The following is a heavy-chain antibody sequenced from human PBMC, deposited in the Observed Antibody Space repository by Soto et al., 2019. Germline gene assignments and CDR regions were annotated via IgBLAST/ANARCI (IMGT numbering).Heavy chain of an antibody. D-gene: IGHD3-10*01. V-gene: IGHV6-1*01. CDR3: VRDAGFDFDY. Sequence: PSQTLSLTCAISGDSVSSNTAAWNWIRQSPSRGLERLGRTYYRSKWYNDYAVSVKSRITINPDTSRNQFSLRLNSVTPEDTALYYCVRDAGFDFDYWGLGTLVTVSS. CDR2: TYYRSKWYN. J-gene: IGHJ4*02. CDR1: GDSVSSNTAA.